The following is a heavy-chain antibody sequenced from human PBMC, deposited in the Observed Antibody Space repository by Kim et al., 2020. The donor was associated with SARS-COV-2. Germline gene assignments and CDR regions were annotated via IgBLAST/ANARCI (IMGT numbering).Heavy chain of an antibody. D-gene: IGHD6-13*01. Sequence: GGSLRLSCAASGFTFDDYAMHWVRQAPGKGLEWVSGISWNSGSIGYADSVKGRFTISRDNAKNSLYLQMNSLRAEDTALYYCAKERHGSSWYDFDYWGQGTLVTVSS. V-gene: IGHV3-9*01. CDR2: ISWNSGSI. J-gene: IGHJ4*02. CDR3: AKERHGSSWYDFDY. CDR1: GFTFDDYA.